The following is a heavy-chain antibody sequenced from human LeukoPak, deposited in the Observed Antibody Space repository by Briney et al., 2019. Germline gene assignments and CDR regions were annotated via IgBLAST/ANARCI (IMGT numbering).Heavy chain of an antibody. Sequence: GESLKISCKGSGYVFTHNWIGWVRQMPGKGLEWMGIIYPGDSDTRYSPSFEGQVTISVDKSISTAYLQWSSLKASDTAMYYCARQTRDGSGSRGYSFDFWGQGTLVTVSS. CDR1: GYVFTHNW. CDR3: ARQTRDGSGSRGYSFDF. D-gene: IGHD3-10*01. CDR2: IYPGDSDT. V-gene: IGHV5-51*01. J-gene: IGHJ4*02.